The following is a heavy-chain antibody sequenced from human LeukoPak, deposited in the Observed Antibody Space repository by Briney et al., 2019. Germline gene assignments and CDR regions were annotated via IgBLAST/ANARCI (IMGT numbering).Heavy chain of an antibody. V-gene: IGHV3-11*01. CDR2: ISSSGSTI. D-gene: IGHD3-22*01. Sequence: GSLRLSCAASGFTFSDYYMSWIRQAPGKGLEWVSYISSSGSTIYYADSVKGRFTISRDNAKNSLYLQMNSLRAEDTAVYYCASRDYYDSSGYYEANWGQGTRSPSPQ. J-gene: IGHJ4*02. CDR1: GFTFSDYY. CDR3: ASRDYYDSSGYYEAN.